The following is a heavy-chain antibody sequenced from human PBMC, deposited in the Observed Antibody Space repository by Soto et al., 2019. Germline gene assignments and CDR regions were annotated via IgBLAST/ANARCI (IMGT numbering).Heavy chain of an antibody. D-gene: IGHD3-22*01. CDR3: ARWARPYYYDSSGYYLSRGPNHGDY. J-gene: IGHJ4*02. CDR2: INHSGST. CDR1: GGSFSGYY. V-gene: IGHV4-34*01. Sequence: QVQLQQWGAGLLKPSETLSLTCAVYGGSFSGYYWSWIRQPPGKGLEWIGEINHSGSTNYNPSLKSRVTISVDTSKNQFSLKLSSVTAADTAVYYCARWARPYYYDSSGYYLSRGPNHGDYWGQGTLVTVSS.